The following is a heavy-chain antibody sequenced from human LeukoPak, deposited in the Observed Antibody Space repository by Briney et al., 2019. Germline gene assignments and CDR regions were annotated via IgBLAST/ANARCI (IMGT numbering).Heavy chain of an antibody. CDR1: GGSISSSSYY. J-gene: IGHJ4*02. CDR3: ARLAGDYFDY. CDR2: NYYTGST. Sequence: SETLSLTCTVSGGSISSSSYYWGWIRQPPGKGLEFIGNNYYTGSTYYNPSLKSRVTISVDTSKSQFSLRLSSVTAADTAVYYCARLAGDYFDYWGQGTLVTVSS. D-gene: IGHD6-19*01. V-gene: IGHV4-39*01.